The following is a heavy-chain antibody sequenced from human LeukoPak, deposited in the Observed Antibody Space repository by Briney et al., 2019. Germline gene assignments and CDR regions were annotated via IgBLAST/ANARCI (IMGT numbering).Heavy chain of an antibody. Sequence: PGGSLRLSCAASGFTFSSYAMSWVRQAPGKGLEWVSAISGSGGSTYYADSVKGRFTISRDNSKNTLYLQMNSLRAEDTAVYYCAKGQAGLYYYYYMDVWGKGTTVTVSS. J-gene: IGHJ6*03. CDR2: ISGSGGST. V-gene: IGHV3-23*01. CDR1: GFTFSSYA. CDR3: AKGQAGLYYYYYMDV.